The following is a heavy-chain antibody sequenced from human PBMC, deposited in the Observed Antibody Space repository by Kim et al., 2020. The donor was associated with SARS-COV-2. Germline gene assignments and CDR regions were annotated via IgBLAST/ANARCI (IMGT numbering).Heavy chain of an antibody. CDR1: GGSFSGYY. D-gene: IGHD1-1*01. CDR2: INHSGST. Sequence: SETLSLTCAVYGGSFSGYYWSWIRQPPGKGLEWIGEINHSGSTNYNPSLKSRVTISVDTSKNQFSLKLSSVTAADTAVYYCARAVFGTGASDYWGQGTLVTVSS. V-gene: IGHV4-34*01. J-gene: IGHJ4*02. CDR3: ARAVFGTGASDY.